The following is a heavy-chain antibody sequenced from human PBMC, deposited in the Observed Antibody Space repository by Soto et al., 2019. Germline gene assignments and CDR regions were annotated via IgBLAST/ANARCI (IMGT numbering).Heavy chain of an antibody. CDR1: GFTVSNNY. D-gene: IGHD5-12*01. J-gene: IGHJ4*02. CDR2: IYSSGST. CDR3: GGGPAGAATMS. V-gene: IGHV3-66*01. Sequence: EVPLVESGGGLVQPGGSLRLSCAASGFTVSNNYMTWVRQAPGKGLEWVSFIYSSGSTYYADSVKGRFTISRDNSKNTLYLQMNSLRAEDTAVYYCGGGPAGAATMSRGQGTLVTVSS.